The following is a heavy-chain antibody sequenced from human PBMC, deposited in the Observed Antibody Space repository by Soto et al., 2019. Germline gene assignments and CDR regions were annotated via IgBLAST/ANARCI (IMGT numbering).Heavy chain of an antibody. V-gene: IGHV1-69*04. CDR3: ARDSTITAQDY. Sequence: QVQLVHSGAEVKKPGSSVKVSCKASGGTFSSYTISWVRQAPGQGLEWMGRIIPILGIANYAQKFQGRVTITADKATSTAYMELSSLRSEDTAVYYCARDSTITAQDYWGQGTLVTVSS. CDR2: IIPILGIA. CDR1: GGTFSSYT. D-gene: IGHD5-12*01. J-gene: IGHJ4*02.